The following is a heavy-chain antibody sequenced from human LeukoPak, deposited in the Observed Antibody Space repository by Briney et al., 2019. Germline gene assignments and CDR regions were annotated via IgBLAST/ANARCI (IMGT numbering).Heavy chain of an antibody. V-gene: IGHV3-64*01. CDR2: ISSNGGST. J-gene: IGHJ5*02. D-gene: IGHD3-10*01. Sequence: GGSLRLSCAASGFTFSSYAMHWVRQAPGKGLEYVSAISSNGGSTYYANSVKGRFTISRDNSKNTLYLQMGSLRAEDMAVYYCARGSVPMVRRVNNWFDPWGQGTLVTVSS. CDR3: ARGSVPMVRRVNNWFDP. CDR1: GFTFSSYA.